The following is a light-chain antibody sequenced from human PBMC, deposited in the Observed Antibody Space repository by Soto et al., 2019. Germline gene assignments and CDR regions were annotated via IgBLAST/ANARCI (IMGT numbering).Light chain of an antibody. J-gene: IGKJ1*01. CDR3: QQYGSSPPWT. CDR1: QSVSSSY. V-gene: IGKV3-20*01. CDR2: GAS. Sequence: DIVLTQSQGTLSLSPGERATLSCRASQSVSSSYLAWYQQKPGQAPRLLIYGASSRATGIPDRFSGSGSGTDFTLTISRLEPEDFAVYYCQQYGSSPPWTFGQGTKVEIK.